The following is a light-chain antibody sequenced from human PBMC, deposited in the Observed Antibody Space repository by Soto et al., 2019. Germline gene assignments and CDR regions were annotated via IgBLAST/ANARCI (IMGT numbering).Light chain of an antibody. V-gene: IGKV3-20*01. J-gene: IGKJ2*01. CDR3: QQYPGYT. CDR1: QSVSSSY. CDR2: GAS. Sequence: EIVLTQSPGTLSLSPGERATLSCRASQSVSSSYLAWYQQKPGQAPRLLIYGASSRATGIPDRFSGSWSGTDFTLTISRLEPEDFAVYYCQQYPGYTFGQGTKLEIK.